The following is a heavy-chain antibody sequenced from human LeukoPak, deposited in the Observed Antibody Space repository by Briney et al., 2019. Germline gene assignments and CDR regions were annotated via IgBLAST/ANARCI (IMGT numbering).Heavy chain of an antibody. D-gene: IGHD3-16*02. V-gene: IGHV3-74*01. CDR1: GFDFSSNW. CDR2: IKGDGIST. CDR3: AKDYRIGYSDHFDY. Sequence: PGGSLRLSCAASGFDFSSNWMHWVRHAPGQGLVWVSRIKGDGISTNYADSVKGRFSISRDNSKNTLYLQMDSLRGEDTAIYYCAKDYRIGYSDHFDYWGQGVLVTVSS. J-gene: IGHJ4*02.